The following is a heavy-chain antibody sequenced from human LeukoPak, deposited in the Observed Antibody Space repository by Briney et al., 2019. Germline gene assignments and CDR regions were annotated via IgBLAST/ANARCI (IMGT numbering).Heavy chain of an antibody. CDR2: FDPEDGET. Sequence: ASVKVSCKVSGYTLTELSMHWVRQAPGKGLEWMGGFDPEDGETIYAQKFQGRVTMTEDTSTDTAYMELSSVRSEDTAVYYCATTHTIFGVVTKFGYWGQGTLVTVSS. D-gene: IGHD3-3*01. J-gene: IGHJ4*02. CDR3: ATTHTIFGVVTKFGY. V-gene: IGHV1-24*01. CDR1: GYTLTELS.